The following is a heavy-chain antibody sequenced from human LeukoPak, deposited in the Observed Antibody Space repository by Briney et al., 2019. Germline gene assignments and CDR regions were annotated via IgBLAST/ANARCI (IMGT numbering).Heavy chain of an antibody. Sequence: GGSLRLSCAASGFTFSNYAMSWVRQAPGKGLEWVANINQDETEKYFVDAVKGRFTISRDNAQNSVYLQMSSLRAEDTAIYYCARDIRKRGYYDFWSGYYKGSPIYYGMDVWGQGTAVTVSS. CDR2: INQDETEK. V-gene: IGHV3-7*03. CDR3: ARDIRKRGYYDFWSGYYKGSPIYYGMDV. J-gene: IGHJ6*02. CDR1: GFTFSNYA. D-gene: IGHD3-3*01.